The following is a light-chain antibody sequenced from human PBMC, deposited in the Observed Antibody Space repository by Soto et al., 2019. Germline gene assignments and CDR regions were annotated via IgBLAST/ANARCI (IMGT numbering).Light chain of an antibody. V-gene: IGLV2-11*01. J-gene: IGLJ1*01. CDR1: SSDVGGYNS. CDR2: DVY. Sequence: QSALTQPPSVSGSPGQSVTISCTGTSSDVGGYNSVSWYQQHPGKVPKPMIYDVYKRPSGVPDRFSGYKSANTASLTISGLQAEDEADYYCSSYAGSYTYVFGTGTKVTVL. CDR3: SSYAGSYTYV.